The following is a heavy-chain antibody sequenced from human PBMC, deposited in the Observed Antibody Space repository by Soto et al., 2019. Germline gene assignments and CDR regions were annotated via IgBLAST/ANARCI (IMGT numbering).Heavy chain of an antibody. CDR1: GDSLTSYY. CDR2: IYYTGKT. Sequence: QVQLQESGPGLVKPSETLSLTCSVSGDSLTSYYWTWLRQPPGKGLEWIGYIYYTGKTNYNPSLNSRVTISMDLYKNQFSLELRSLTAADTAVYYCARIILTGYYGLEPWGQGTLVIVSA. D-gene: IGHD3-9*01. V-gene: IGHV4-59*01. J-gene: IGHJ5*02. CDR3: ARIILTGYYGLEP.